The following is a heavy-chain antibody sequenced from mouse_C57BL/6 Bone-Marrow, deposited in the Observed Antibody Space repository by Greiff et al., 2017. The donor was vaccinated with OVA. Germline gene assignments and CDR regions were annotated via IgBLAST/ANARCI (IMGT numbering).Heavy chain of an antibody. J-gene: IGHJ4*01. CDR2: IYPRSGNT. CDR1: GYTFTSYG. Sequence: QVQLQQSGAELARPGASVKLSCKASGYTFTSYGISWVKQRTGQGLEWIGEIYPRSGNTYYNEKFKGKATLTADKSSSTAYMELRSLTSEDSAVYFCARGLLRRRGYDMDYWDQGTSGTVTS. CDR3: ARGLLRRRGYDMDY. D-gene: IGHD1-1*01. V-gene: IGHV1-81*01.